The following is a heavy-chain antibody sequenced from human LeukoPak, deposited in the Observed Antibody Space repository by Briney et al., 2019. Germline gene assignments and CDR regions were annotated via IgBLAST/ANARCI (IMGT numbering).Heavy chain of an antibody. J-gene: IGHJ4*02. CDR3: ARDRGSGSYFDY. V-gene: IGHV1-2*02. CDR1: GYTFSGYY. D-gene: IGHD3-10*01. CDR2: INPNNGGT. Sequence: ASVKVSCKASGYTFSGYYMHWVRQAPGQGLEWMGWINPNNGGTNYAQKFQGRVTMTRDTSISTAYMELSSLRSDDTAVYYCARDRGSGSYFDYWGQGTLVTVSS.